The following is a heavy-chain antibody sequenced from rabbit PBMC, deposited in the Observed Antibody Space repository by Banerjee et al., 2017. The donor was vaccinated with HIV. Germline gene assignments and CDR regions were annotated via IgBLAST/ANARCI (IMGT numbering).Heavy chain of an antibody. D-gene: IGHD3-3*01. CDR3: ARHVTGNPFSFKL. J-gene: IGHJ4*01. CDR2: IYAGSSGST. Sequence: QEQLEESGGDLVKPEGSLTLTCTASGFSFSSSYWICWVRQAPGKGLEWIACIYAGSSGSTYYASWAKGRFTISKTSSTTVTLQMTSLTAADTATYFCARHVTGNPFSFKLWGPGTLVTVS. V-gene: IGHV1S45*01. CDR1: GFSFSSSYW.